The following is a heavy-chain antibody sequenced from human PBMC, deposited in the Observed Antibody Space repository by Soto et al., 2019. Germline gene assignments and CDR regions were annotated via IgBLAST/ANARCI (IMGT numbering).Heavy chain of an antibody. V-gene: IGHV4-30-2*01. CDR2: SYHSGGT. D-gene: IGHD4-17*01. J-gene: IGHJ5*02. CDR3: ARPMTTSGWFDP. Sequence: SETLSLTCAVSGGPITSGGYSFICIRQPPWKGLEWIGYSYHSGGTYYNPSLNSRVTLSIDRTKKQFSLKLKSVTAADTAVYFCARPMTTSGWFDPWGQGTLVTVSS. CDR1: GGPITSGGYS.